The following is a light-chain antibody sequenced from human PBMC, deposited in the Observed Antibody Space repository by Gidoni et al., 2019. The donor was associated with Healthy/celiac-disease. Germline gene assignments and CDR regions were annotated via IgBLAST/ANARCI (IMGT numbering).Light chain of an antibody. Sequence: ELILTPSPGTLSVSPGERATLFCRATQPVSGNFLAWYQQKPGQPPSLLIYDTSRRATGVPDRFSGSGSGTDFSLLISRLQTEDSALYYCQQYGASPLTFXGXTRVEI. V-gene: IGKV3-20*01. CDR3: QQYGASPLT. CDR1: QPVSGNF. CDR2: DTS. J-gene: IGKJ4*01.